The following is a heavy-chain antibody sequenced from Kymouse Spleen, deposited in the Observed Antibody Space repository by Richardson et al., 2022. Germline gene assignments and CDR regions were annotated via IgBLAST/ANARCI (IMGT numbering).Heavy chain of an antibody. CDR2: IYYSGST. Sequence: QVQLQESGPGLVKPSQTLSLTCTVSGGSISSGGYYWSWIRQHPGKGLEWIGYIYYSGSTYYNPSLKSRVTISVDTSKNQFSLKLSSVTAADTAVYYCARDYYGSGSYYPYYYGMDVWGQGTTVTVSS. CDR1: GGSISSGGYY. D-gene: IGHD3-10*01. V-gene: IGHV4-31*03. CDR3: ARDYYGSGSYYPYYYGMDV. J-gene: IGHJ6*02.